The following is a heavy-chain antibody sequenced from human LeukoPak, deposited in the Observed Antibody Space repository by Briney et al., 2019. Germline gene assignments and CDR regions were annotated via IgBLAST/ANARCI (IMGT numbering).Heavy chain of an antibody. CDR1: GFTFSSYA. CDR3: SGGGETYYFDY. V-gene: IGHV3-30-3*01. D-gene: IGHD2-15*01. CDR2: ISYDGGNK. Sequence: GGSLRLSCAASGFTFSSYAMHWVRQAPGKGLEWVAVISYDGGNKYYADSVKGRFTISRDNSKNTLYLQMNSLRAEDTAVYYCSGGGETYYFDYWGQGTLVAVSS. J-gene: IGHJ4*02.